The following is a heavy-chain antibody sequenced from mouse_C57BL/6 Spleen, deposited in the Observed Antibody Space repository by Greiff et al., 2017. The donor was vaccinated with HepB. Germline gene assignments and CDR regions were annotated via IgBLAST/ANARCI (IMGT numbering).Heavy chain of an antibody. D-gene: IGHD1-1*01. CDR1: GFSLTSYA. V-gene: IGHV2-9-1*01. CDR3: ARNKGDYYGSRVFYAMDY. J-gene: IGHJ4*01. CDR2: IWTGGGT. Sequence: QVQLQQSGPGLVAPSQSLSITCTVSGFSLTSYAISWVRQPPGKGLEWLGVIWTGGGTNYNSALKSRLSISKDNSKSQVFLKMNSLQTDDTARYYCARNKGDYYGSRVFYAMDYWGQGTSVTVSS.